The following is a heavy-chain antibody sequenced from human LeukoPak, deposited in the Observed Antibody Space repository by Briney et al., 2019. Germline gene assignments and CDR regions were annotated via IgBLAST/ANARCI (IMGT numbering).Heavy chain of an antibody. D-gene: IGHD1-26*01. CDR3: ARPPYSGSYYGAGDAFDI. CDR1: GYSFNTFW. V-gene: IGHV5-51*01. CDR2: IYLGDSDT. J-gene: IGHJ3*02. Sequence: GESLKISCKGSGYSFNTFWLGWVRQMPGKGLEYMGIIYLGDSDTRYSPSFQGQVTISADKSISTAYLQWSSLKASDTAMYYCARPPYSGSYYGAGDAFDIWGQGTMVTVSS.